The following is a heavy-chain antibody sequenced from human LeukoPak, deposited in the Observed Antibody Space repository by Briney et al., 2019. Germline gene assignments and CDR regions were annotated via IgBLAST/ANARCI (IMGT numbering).Heavy chain of an antibody. D-gene: IGHD6-19*01. CDR1: GYSISSGYY. CDR2: IYYSGST. Sequence: SETLSLTCAVSGYSISSGYYWGWIRQPPGKGLEWIGYIYYSGSTNYNPSLKSRVTISVDTSKNQFSLKLSSVTAADTAVYYCASSSSGLDYWGQGTLVTVSS. J-gene: IGHJ4*02. CDR3: ASSSSGLDY. V-gene: IGHV4-61*01.